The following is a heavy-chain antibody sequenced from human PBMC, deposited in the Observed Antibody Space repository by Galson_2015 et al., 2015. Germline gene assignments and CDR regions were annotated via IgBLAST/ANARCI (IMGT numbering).Heavy chain of an antibody. CDR2: IWYDGSNK. V-gene: IGHV3-33*01. Sequence: SLRLSCAASGFTFSSYGMHWVRQAPGKGLEWVAVIWYDGSNKYYADSVKDRFTISRDNSKNMLYLQMNSLRAEDTAVYYCARDTTDSSGWWSWFDPWGQGTLVTVSS. J-gene: IGHJ5*02. D-gene: IGHD6-19*01. CDR1: GFTFSSYG. CDR3: ARDTTDSSGWWSWFDP.